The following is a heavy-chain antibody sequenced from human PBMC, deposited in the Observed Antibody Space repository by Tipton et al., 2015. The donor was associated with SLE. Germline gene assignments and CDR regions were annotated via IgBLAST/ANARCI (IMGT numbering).Heavy chain of an antibody. Sequence: LRLSCTVSGGSISSSSYYWGWIRQPPGKGLEWIGSIYYSGSTYYNPSLKSRVTISVDTSKNQFSLKLSSVTAADTAVYYCARDHYDFWSGLYGMDVWGQGTTVTVSS. CDR1: GGSISSSSYY. CDR2: IYYSGST. J-gene: IGHJ6*02. V-gene: IGHV4-39*07. D-gene: IGHD3-3*01. CDR3: ARDHYDFWSGLYGMDV.